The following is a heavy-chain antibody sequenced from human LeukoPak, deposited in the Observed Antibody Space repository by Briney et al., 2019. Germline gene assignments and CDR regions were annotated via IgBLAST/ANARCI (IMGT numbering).Heavy chain of an antibody. CDR2: VDPEDGET. CDR1: GYTFTDYY. D-gene: IGHD3-3*01. CDR3: ATGMEWLVDY. Sequence: ASVKVSYKVSGYTFTDYYMHWVPQAPGKGLEWMGLVDPEDGETIYAEKFQGRVTITADTSTDTAYMELSSLRSEDTAVFYCATGMEWLVDYWGQGTLVTVSS. J-gene: IGHJ4*02. V-gene: IGHV1-69-2*01.